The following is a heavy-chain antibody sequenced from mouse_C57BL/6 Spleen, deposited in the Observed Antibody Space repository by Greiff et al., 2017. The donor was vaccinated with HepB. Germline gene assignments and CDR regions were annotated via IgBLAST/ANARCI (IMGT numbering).Heavy chain of an antibody. CDR3: ARGGTGPFAY. CDR1: GFTFSDYY. Sequence: EVKLVESEGGLVQPGSSMKLSCTASGFTFSDYYMAWVRQVPEKGLEWVANINYDGSSTYYLDSLKSRFIISRDNAKNILYLQMSSLKSEDTATYYCARGGTGPFAYWGQGTLVTVSA. D-gene: IGHD4-1*01. V-gene: IGHV5-16*01. J-gene: IGHJ3*01. CDR2: INYDGSST.